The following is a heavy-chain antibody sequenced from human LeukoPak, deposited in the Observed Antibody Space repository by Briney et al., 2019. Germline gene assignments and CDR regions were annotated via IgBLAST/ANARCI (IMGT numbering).Heavy chain of an antibody. CDR1: GFTFSSYA. V-gene: IGHV3-23*01. D-gene: IGHD3-10*01. Sequence: GGSLRLSCAASGFTFSSYAMAWVRQAPGKGLEWVSTVSGSSGTTYYADSVKGRFTISRDNAKNSLFLQMNSLRDEDTAVYYCARRTRSSESHSFDYWGQGTLVTVSS. J-gene: IGHJ4*02. CDR3: ARRTRSSESHSFDY. CDR2: VSGSSGTT.